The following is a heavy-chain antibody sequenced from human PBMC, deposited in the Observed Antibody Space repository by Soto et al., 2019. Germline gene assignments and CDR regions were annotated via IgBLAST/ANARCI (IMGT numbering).Heavy chain of an antibody. D-gene: IGHD3-3*01. J-gene: IGHJ5*02. Sequence: ASVKVSCKVSGYTLTELSMHWVRQAPGKGLEWMGGFDPEDGETIYAQKFQGRVTMTEDTSTDTAYMELSSLRSEDTAVYYCAIGLSGYTSAWFDPWGQGTLVTVSS. CDR1: GYTLTELS. V-gene: IGHV1-24*01. CDR2: FDPEDGET. CDR3: AIGLSGYTSAWFDP.